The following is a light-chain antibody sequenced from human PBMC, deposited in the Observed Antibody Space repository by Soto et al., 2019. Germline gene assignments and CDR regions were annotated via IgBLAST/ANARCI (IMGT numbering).Light chain of an antibody. CDR2: GAS. CDR3: QQYNNWPPWT. J-gene: IGKJ1*01. V-gene: IGKV3-15*01. CDR1: QSVSSN. Sequence: EIVMTQSPATLSVSPGERATLSCRASQSVSSNLAGYQQKPGQAPRLLIYGASTRATGIPARFSGSGSGTEFTLTISSLQSEDFAVYYCQQYNNWPPWTFGQWTKVEIK.